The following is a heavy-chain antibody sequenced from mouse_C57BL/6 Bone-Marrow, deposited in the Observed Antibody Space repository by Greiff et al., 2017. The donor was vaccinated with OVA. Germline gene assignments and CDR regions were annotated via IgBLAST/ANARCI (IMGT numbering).Heavy chain of an antibody. CDR1: GYTFTDYN. J-gene: IGHJ3*01. V-gene: IGHV1-18*01. CDR2: INPNNGGT. Sequence: VHVKQSGPELVKPGASVKIPCKASGYTFTDYNMDWVKQSHGKSLEWIGDINPNNGGTIYNQKFKGKATLTVDKSSSTAYMELRSLTSEDTAVYYCARGYYGSSPWFAYWGQGTLFTVSA. D-gene: IGHD1-1*01. CDR3: ARGYYGSSPWFAY.